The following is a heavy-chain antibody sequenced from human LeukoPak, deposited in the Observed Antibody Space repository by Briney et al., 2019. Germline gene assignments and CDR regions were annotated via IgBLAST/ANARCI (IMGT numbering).Heavy chain of an antibody. D-gene: IGHD6-13*01. CDR1: GYTLTELS. J-gene: IGHJ4*02. V-gene: IGHV1-24*01. CDR2: FDPEDGET. Sequence: ASVKVSCKVSGYTLTELSMHWVRQAPGKGLECMGGFDPEDGETIYAQKFQGRVTMTEDTSTDTAYMELSSLRSEDTAVYYCATAAAGTGYYFDYWGQGTLVTVSS. CDR3: ATAAAGTGYYFDY.